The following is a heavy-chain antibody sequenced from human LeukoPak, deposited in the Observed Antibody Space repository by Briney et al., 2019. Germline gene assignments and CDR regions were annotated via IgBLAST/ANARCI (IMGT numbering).Heavy chain of an antibody. V-gene: IGHV4-4*07. D-gene: IGHD2-15*01. CDR3: ARGALYPDH. Sequence: SETLSLTCTVSGASISSYYWSWIRQPAGKGLEWIGRISTSGSTNYNPSLKTRVTLSVDKSKNQFSLKLSSVTAADTAVFYCARGALYPDHWGQGTLVTVSS. CDR1: GASISSYY. CDR2: ISTSGST. J-gene: IGHJ4*02.